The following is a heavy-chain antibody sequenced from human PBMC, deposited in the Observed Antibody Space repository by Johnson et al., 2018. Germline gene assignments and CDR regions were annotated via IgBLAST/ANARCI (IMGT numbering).Heavy chain of an antibody. CDR1: GFIFSDYW. CDR2: IKSDGSST. Sequence: LVQSGGGLVHPGGSLRLSCAGSGFIFSDYWMNWVRQAPWKGLVWVSRIKSDGSSTNYADSVKGRFAISRDKAKNTVYLQMNSLRADDTAVYYCTRGARYHGSSGYYGAFDVWGLGTMVNVSS. J-gene: IGHJ3*01. CDR3: TRGARYHGSSGYYGAFDV. D-gene: IGHD3-22*01. V-gene: IGHV3-74*02.